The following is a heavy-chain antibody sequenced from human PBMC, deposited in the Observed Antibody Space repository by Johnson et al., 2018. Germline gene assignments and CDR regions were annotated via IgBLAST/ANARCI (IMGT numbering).Heavy chain of an antibody. CDR1: GFTFSSYG. CDR2: ISYDGSNK. CDR3: AKDQWLLPQRDAVDI. Sequence: QVQLVQSGGGVVQPGRSLRLSCAASGFTFSSYGMHWVRQAPGKGLERLAVISYDGSNKYYAASVKGRFTISRDNSKDTLYLQMNSVRAEDTALYYCAKDQWLLPQRDAVDIWGKGTMVSVSS. D-gene: IGHD3-22*01. V-gene: IGHV3-30*18. J-gene: IGHJ3*02.